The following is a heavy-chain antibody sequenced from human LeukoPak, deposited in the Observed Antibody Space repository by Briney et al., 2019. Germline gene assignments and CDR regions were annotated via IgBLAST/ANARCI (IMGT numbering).Heavy chain of an antibody. CDR1: GFTFSSYA. J-gene: IGHJ4*02. CDR3: ARDHCSSTSRYQNS. Sequence: GRSLRLSCAASGFTFSSYAMHWVRQAPGKGLEWVAVISYDGSNKYYADSVKGRFTISRDNSKNTLYLQMNSLRAEDTAVYYCARDHCSSTSRYQNSWGQGTLVTVSS. CDR2: ISYDGSNK. V-gene: IGHV3-30*01. D-gene: IGHD2-2*01.